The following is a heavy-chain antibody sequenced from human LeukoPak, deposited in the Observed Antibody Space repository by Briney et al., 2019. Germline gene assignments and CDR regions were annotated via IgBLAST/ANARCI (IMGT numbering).Heavy chain of an antibody. Sequence: ETLSLTCTVSGGSFSRSSYFWGWIRQPPGKGLEWIGNIYDSGSTYYNPSLKSRVTIPVDTSKNQFSLKLSSVTAADTAVYYCARASMRMATIGGAFDIWGQGTMVTVSS. J-gene: IGHJ3*02. V-gene: IGHV4-39*07. D-gene: IGHD5-24*01. CDR3: ARASMRMATIGGAFDI. CDR1: GGSFSRSSYF. CDR2: IYDSGST.